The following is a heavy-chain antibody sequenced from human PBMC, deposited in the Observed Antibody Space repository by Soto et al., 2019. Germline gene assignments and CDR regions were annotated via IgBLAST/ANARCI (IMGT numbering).Heavy chain of an antibody. CDR1: GGSFSGYY. CDR3: ARGRDDFWSGNNWFDP. Sequence: PSETLSLTCAVYGGSFSGYYWSWIRQPPGKGLEWIGEINHSGSTNYNPSLKSRVTISVDTSKNQFSLKLSSVTAADAAVYYCARGRDDFWSGNNWFDPWGQGTLVTVSS. CDR2: INHSGST. V-gene: IGHV4-34*01. D-gene: IGHD3-3*01. J-gene: IGHJ5*02.